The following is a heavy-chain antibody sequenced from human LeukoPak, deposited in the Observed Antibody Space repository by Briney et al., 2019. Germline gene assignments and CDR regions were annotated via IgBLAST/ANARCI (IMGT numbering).Heavy chain of an antibody. Sequence: GGSLRLSCAASGFTFSSYSMNWVRQAPGKGLEWVSSISSSSSYIYYADSVKGRFTISRDNAKNSLYLQMNSLRAEDTAVYYCARVLPCGGDCPARDWGQGTLVTVSS. V-gene: IGHV3-21*01. D-gene: IGHD2-21*02. CDR3: ARVLPCGGDCPARD. CDR2: ISSSSSYI. CDR1: GFTFSSYS. J-gene: IGHJ4*02.